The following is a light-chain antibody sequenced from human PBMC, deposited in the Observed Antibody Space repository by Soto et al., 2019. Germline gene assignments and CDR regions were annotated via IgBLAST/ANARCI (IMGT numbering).Light chain of an antibody. Sequence: DIQMTQSPSTLSASVGDRVTITCLASQSISSWLAWYQQKPGKAPKLLIYDASSLESGVPSRFSGSGSGTEFTLTISSLQPDDFATYYCQQYNSYSWTVGQGTKVDIK. V-gene: IGKV1-5*01. J-gene: IGKJ1*01. CDR3: QQYNSYSWT. CDR1: QSISSW. CDR2: DAS.